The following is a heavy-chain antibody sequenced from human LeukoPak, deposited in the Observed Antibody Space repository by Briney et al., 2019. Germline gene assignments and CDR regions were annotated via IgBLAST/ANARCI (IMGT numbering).Heavy chain of an antibody. J-gene: IGHJ6*03. CDR3: ARGMRELGYCSGGSCYFDNYYYCYYMDV. CDR2: MNPNSGNT. CDR1: GGTFSSYA. Sequence: GASVKVSCKASGGTFSSYAISWVRQATGQGLEWMGWMNPNSGNTGYAQKFQGRVTMTRNTSISTAYMELSSLRSEGTAVYYCARGMRELGYCSGGSCYFDNYYYCYYMDVWGKGTTVTVSS. D-gene: IGHD2-15*01. V-gene: IGHV1-8*02.